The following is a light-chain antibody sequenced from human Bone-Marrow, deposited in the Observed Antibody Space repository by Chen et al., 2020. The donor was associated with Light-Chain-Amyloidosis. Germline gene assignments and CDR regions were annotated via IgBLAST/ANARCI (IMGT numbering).Light chain of an antibody. CDR1: QSIDNNY. V-gene: IGKV3-20*01. CDR3: QQYGSSPRT. J-gene: IGKJ1*01. CDR2: GAS. Sequence: EIVLTQSPGTLSLSPGERATLSCRASQSIDNNYLAWYQQKPGQAPRLLIYGASSRATGIPDRFSGSGSGTDFTLTISRLEPEDSAVYYCQQYGSSPRTFGQGIKVEIK.